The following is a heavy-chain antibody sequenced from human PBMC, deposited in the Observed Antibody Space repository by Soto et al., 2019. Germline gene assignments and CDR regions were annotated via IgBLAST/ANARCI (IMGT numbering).Heavy chain of an antibody. Sequence: SETLSLTCAVYGGSFSGYYWSWIRQPPGKGLEWIGEINHSGSTNYNPSLKSRVTISVDTSKNQFSLKLSSVTAADTAVYYCALTIAGRYYYGMYVWGQGTTVTVSS. CDR3: ALTIAGRYYYGMYV. V-gene: IGHV4-34*01. CDR2: INHSGST. CDR1: GGSFSGYY. J-gene: IGHJ6*02. D-gene: IGHD6-13*01.